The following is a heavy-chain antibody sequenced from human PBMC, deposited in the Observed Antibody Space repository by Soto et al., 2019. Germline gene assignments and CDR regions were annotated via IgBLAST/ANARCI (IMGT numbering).Heavy chain of an antibody. Sequence: EVQLLESGGGLVQPGGSLRLPCAASGFTFSSYAMSWVRQAPGKGLEWVSAISGSGGSTYYADSVKGRFTISRDNSKNTLYLQMNSLRAEDTAVYYCAKDRGDYYGSGSYVDAFDIWGQGTMVTVSS. D-gene: IGHD3-10*01. CDR2: ISGSGGST. CDR3: AKDRGDYYGSGSYVDAFDI. J-gene: IGHJ3*02. CDR1: GFTFSSYA. V-gene: IGHV3-23*01.